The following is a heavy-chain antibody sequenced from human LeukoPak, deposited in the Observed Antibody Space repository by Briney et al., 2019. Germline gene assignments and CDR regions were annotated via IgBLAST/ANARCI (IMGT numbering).Heavy chain of an antibody. CDR3: ARTYSSSWYFLYFFDY. Sequence: GGSLRLSCAASGFTFSSYEMNWVRQAPGKGLEWTSCISSSAGTIYYADSVKGRFTISRDNAKNSLYLQMNSLRAEDTAVYYCARTYSSSWYFLYFFDYWGQGTLVTVSS. CDR1: GFTFSSYE. D-gene: IGHD6-13*01. J-gene: IGHJ4*02. V-gene: IGHV3-48*03. CDR2: ISSSAGTI.